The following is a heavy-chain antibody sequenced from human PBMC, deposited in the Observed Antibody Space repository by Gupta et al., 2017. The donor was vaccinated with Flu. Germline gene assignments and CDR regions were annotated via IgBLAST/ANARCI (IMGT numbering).Heavy chain of an antibody. CDR2: IYDSGSA. D-gene: IGHD4-17*01. CDR1: GDSISNANNY. CDR3: AVRRGLPSRYFFDY. J-gene: IGHJ4*02. V-gene: IGHV4-39*01. Sequence: QLQLKKSGPGLVKPSAPLSLTCTVSGDSISNANNYWGWIRQSSGKGLEWIGSIYDSGSAYYNPYLKSRLTIAVYTSKNQFSLRLKAVTAADTAVYDCAVRRGLPSRYFFDYWDQGTMGT.